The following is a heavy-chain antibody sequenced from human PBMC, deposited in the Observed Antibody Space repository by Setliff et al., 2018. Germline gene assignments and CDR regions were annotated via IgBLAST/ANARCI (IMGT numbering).Heavy chain of an antibody. V-gene: IGHV4-59*08. Sequence: SETLSFTGNVSGGSISSSYWCWIRQSPGKALEWIGYFSHSESMSYNPSLKGRVTMSADTSNNQVSLKLTSVFAADTAVYYCARASYYASGNSHNYYMAVWGKGIAVTVSS. D-gene: IGHD3-10*01. J-gene: IGHJ6*03. CDR2: FSHSESM. CDR1: GGSISSSY. CDR3: ARASYYASGNSHNYYMAV.